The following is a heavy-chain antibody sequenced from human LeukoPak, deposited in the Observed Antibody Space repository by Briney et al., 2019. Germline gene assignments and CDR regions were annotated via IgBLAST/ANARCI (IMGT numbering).Heavy chain of an antibody. D-gene: IGHD5-18*01. V-gene: IGHV1-2*02. CDR3: ARDSGMVTFHY. J-gene: IGHJ4*02. CDR2: IYPNSGGT. Sequence: ASVKVSFKSSGYTFTAYYIHWVRQAPGQGLEWLGWIYPNSGGTNYAQNFQGRVTMTRDTSISTAYLELSSLRSDDTAVYYCARDSGMVTFHYWGQGTLVTVSS. CDR1: GYTFTAYY.